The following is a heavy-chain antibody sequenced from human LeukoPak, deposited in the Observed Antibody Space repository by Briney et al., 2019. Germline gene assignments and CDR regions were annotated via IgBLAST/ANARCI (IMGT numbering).Heavy chain of an antibody. J-gene: IGHJ4*02. CDR3: ARSGGTGAYYYDSSGYYYFDY. Sequence: SETLSLTCTVSGGSISSGGYYWRWIRQHPGKGLEWIGYIYYSGSTYYNPSLKSRVTISVDTSKNQFSLKLSSVTAADTAVYYCARSGGTGAYYYDSSGYYYFDYWGQGTLVTVSS. CDR1: GGSISSGGYY. V-gene: IGHV4-31*03. D-gene: IGHD3-22*01. CDR2: IYYSGST.